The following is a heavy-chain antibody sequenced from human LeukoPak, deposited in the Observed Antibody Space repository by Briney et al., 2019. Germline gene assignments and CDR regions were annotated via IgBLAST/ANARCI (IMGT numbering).Heavy chain of an antibody. CDR2: ISWNSGSI. Sequence: QPGGSLRLSCSASGFTFDDYAMHWVRQAPGKGLEWVSGISWNSGSIGYADSVKGRFTISRDNAKNSLYLQMNSLRAEDTALYYCAKTGIAVAGYYFDYWGQGTLVTVSS. CDR1: GFTFDDYA. D-gene: IGHD6-19*01. CDR3: AKTGIAVAGYYFDY. J-gene: IGHJ4*02. V-gene: IGHV3-9*01.